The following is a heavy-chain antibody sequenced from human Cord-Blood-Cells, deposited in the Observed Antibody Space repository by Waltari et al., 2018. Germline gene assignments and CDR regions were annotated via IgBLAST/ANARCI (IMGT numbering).Heavy chain of an antibody. J-gene: IGHJ3*02. CDR3: ARSIEGAFDI. V-gene: IGHV3-7*01. CDR2: IKQDGSEK. Sequence: EVQLVESGGGLVQPARSLRPPCAAPGFPFSRYWMGWVRQAPGKGLGWVANIKQDGSEKYYVDSVKGRFTISRDNAKNSLYLQMNSLRAEDTAVYYCARSIEGAFDIWGQGTMVTVSS. CDR1: GFPFSRYW.